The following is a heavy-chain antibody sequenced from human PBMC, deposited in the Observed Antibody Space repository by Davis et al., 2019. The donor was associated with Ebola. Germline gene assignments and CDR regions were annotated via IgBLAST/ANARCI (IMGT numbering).Heavy chain of an antibody. J-gene: IGHJ4*02. CDR3: ARTTSTTVTSLDY. CDR2: IYYSGST. D-gene: IGHD4-17*01. CDR1: GGSISSGGYY. V-gene: IGHV4-31*03. Sequence: PSETLSLTCTVSGGSISSGGYYWSWIRQHPGKGLEWIGYIYYSGSTYYNPSLKSRVTISVDTSKNQFSLKLSSVTAADTAVYYCARTTSTTVTSLDYWGQGTLVTVSS.